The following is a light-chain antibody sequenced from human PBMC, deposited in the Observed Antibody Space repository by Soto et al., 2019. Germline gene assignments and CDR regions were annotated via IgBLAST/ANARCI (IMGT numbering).Light chain of an antibody. CDR1: QSVNNNY. CDR3: QHYGSSPLT. CDR2: GAS. Sequence: EIVLTQSPGTLSLSPGERATLSCRASQSVNNNYLAWYQQKPGQAPRLLIYGASRRATGIPDRFSGSGSGTDFTLTISRLELEDFAVYSCQHYGSSPLTFGGGTKVEIK. J-gene: IGKJ4*01. V-gene: IGKV3-20*01.